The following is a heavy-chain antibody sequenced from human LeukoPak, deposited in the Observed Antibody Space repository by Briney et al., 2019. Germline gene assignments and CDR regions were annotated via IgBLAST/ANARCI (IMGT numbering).Heavy chain of an antibody. CDR3: AKKVTGSYNNPLDY. J-gene: IGHJ4*02. V-gene: IGHV3-23*01. D-gene: IGHD3-10*01. CDR1: GFTFSSYA. Sequence: PGGSLRLSCAASGFTFSSYAMSWVRHAPGKGLESVSAISVSGGTTYYAQTVKGPFTISRDNSKNTVYLQMNSLTAEDTAVYYCAKKVTGSYNNPLDYWGQGTLVTVSS. CDR2: ISVSGGTT.